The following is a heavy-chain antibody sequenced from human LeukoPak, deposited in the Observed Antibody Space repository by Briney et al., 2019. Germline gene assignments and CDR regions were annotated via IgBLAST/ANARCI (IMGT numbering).Heavy chain of an antibody. V-gene: IGHV3-23*01. J-gene: IGHJ4*02. CDR3: AKDSSSWPYYFDY. Sequence: GGSLRLSCAASGFTFSSYAMSWVRQAPGKGLEWVSAISGSGGGTYYADSVKGRFTISRDNPKNTLYLQMNSLRAEDTAVYSCAKDSSSWPYYFDYWGQGTLVTVSS. D-gene: IGHD6-13*01. CDR1: GFTFSSYA. CDR2: ISGSGGGT.